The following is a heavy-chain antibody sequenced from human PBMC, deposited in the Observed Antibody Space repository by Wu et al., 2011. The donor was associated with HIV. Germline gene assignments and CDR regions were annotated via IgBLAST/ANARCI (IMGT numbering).Heavy chain of an antibody. CDR2: IIPISGTT. V-gene: IGHV1-69*05. CDR3: ARGIPYYYESSGYSSTPYYFDY. D-gene: IGHD3-22*01. Sequence: QVQLLQSGAEVKKPGSSVKVSCKASGGTFDHYSLNWVRQAPGQGLEWLGRIIPISGTTKYAQKFQGRVTITTDESTSTAYMELSSLRSEDTAVYYCARGIPYYYESSGYSSTPYYFDYWGQGTLVTVSS. CDR1: GGTFDHYS. J-gene: IGHJ4*02.